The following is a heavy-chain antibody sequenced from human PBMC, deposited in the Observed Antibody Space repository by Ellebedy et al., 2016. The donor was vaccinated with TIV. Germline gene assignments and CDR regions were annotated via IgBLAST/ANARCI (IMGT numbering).Heavy chain of an antibody. CDR2: INTNSGGT. CDR1: GYTFTDYY. CDR3: TRDLTNIVSGDY. J-gene: IGHJ4*02. D-gene: IGHD5/OR15-5a*01. Sequence: AASVKVSCKTSGYTFTDYYIHWVRQAPGQGLEWMAWINTNSGGTNYAPKFQGRVTVTRDTSTSTAFLELRRLRSDDPAVYYCTRDLTNIVSGDYWGQGTLVTVSS. V-gene: IGHV1-2*02.